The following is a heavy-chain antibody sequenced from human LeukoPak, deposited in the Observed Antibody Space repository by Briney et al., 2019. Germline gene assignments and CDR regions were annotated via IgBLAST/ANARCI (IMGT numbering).Heavy chain of an antibody. CDR1: GYTFTSND. J-gene: IGHJ4*02. Sequence: ASVKVSCKASGYTFTSNDINWVRQATGQGLEWMGWMNPNSGNTGYAQKFQGRVTMTRNTSISTAYMELSSLRSEDTAVYYCALCSGGSCYLYYFDYWGQGTLVTVSS. D-gene: IGHD2-15*01. CDR2: MNPNSGNT. CDR3: ALCSGGSCYLYYFDY. V-gene: IGHV1-8*01.